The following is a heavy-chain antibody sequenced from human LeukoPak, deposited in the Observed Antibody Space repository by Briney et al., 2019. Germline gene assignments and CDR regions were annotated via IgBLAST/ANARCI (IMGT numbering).Heavy chain of an antibody. CDR1: GGTFSSYA. CDR3: ARAKSSGWPSVSGYYGMDV. D-gene: IGHD6-19*01. V-gene: IGHV1-46*01. CDR2: INPSGGST. J-gene: IGHJ6*02. Sequence: RASVKVSCKPSGGTFSSYAISWVRQAPGQGLEWMGIINPSGGSTSYAQKFQGRVTMTRDTSTSTVYMELSSLRSEDTAVYYCARAKSSGWPSVSGYYGMDVWGQGTTVTVSS.